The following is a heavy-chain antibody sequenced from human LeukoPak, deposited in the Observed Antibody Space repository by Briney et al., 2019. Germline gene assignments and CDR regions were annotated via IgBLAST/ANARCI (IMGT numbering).Heavy chain of an antibody. Sequence: GGSLRLSCAASGFTFSSYSMNWVRQAPGKGLEWVSSISSSSSYIYYADSVKGRFTISRDNAKNSLYLQMNSLRAEDTTVYYCARDLGRWLQSGYSAFDIWGQGTMVTVSS. J-gene: IGHJ3*02. V-gene: IGHV3-21*01. CDR3: ARDLGRWLQSGYSAFDI. CDR1: GFTFSSYS. CDR2: ISSSSSYI. D-gene: IGHD5-24*01.